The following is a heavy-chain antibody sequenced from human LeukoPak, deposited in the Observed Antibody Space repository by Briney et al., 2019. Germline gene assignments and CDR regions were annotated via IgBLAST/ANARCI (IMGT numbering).Heavy chain of an antibody. Sequence: SETLSLTCTVSGGSMSSYYWTWIRQPAGKGLEWIGRIYTSGSSRYNPSLKNRVTMSVDTSKNLFSLRLTSVTAAHTAVYYCARGHDSSGWKFVDYWGQGTLVIVSS. J-gene: IGHJ4*02. CDR1: GGSMSSYY. D-gene: IGHD6-19*01. CDR2: IYTSGSS. CDR3: ARGHDSSGWKFVDY. V-gene: IGHV4-4*07.